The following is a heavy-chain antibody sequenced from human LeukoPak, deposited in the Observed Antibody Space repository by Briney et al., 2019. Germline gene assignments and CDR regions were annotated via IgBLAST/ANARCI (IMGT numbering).Heavy chain of an antibody. J-gene: IGHJ4*02. CDR3: ASWHNEATVGLYYFDS. CDR1: GGSISSSSYY. D-gene: IGHD4-23*01. CDR2: IYYSGST. V-gene: IGHV4-39*01. Sequence: SETLSLTCTVSGGSISSSSYYWGWIRRPPGKGLEWIVSIYYSGSTYYNPSLKSRVTISVDTSKNQFSLKLSSVAAADTAMYYCASWHNEATVGLYYFDSWGQGTLVTVSS.